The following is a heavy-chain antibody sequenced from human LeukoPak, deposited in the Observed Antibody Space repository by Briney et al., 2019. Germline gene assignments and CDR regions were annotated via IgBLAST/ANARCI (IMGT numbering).Heavy chain of an antibody. CDR3: AKDNAPGYYDSSGYYYDWYFDL. CDR2: ISWNSGSI. D-gene: IGHD3-22*01. J-gene: IGHJ2*01. Sequence: GRSLRLSCAASGFTFDDYAMHWVRQAPGKGLEWVSGISWNSGSIGYADSVKGRFTISRDNAKNSLYLQMNSLRAEDTALYYCAKDNAPGYYDSSGYYYDWYFDLWGRGTLVTVSS. CDR1: GFTFDDYA. V-gene: IGHV3-9*01.